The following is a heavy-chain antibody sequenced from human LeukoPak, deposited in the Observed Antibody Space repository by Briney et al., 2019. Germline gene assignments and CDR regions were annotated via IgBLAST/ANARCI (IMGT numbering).Heavy chain of an antibody. CDR2: ITGTGSHT. J-gene: IGHJ4*02. V-gene: IGHV3-23*01. CDR1: GFSFSTYA. D-gene: IGHD2-21*01. CDR3: AKRIETGVPGVLDY. Sequence: GGSLRLSCAASGFSFSTYAMKWVRQAPGKGLEWLSSITGTGSHTFYTDSVEGRFTISRDNSKNTLYLQMNSLRAVDTAIYYCAKRIETGVPGVLDYWGQGILVTVSS.